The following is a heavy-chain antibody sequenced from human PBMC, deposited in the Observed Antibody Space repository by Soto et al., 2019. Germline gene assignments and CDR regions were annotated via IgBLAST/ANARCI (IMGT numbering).Heavy chain of an antibody. CDR1: GGTFSSYA. V-gene: IGHV1-69*13. D-gene: IGHD1-26*01. J-gene: IGHJ4*02. CDR3: ARGIIVGATEYYFDY. CDR2: IIPIFGTA. Sequence: SVKVSCKASGGTFSSYAISWVRQAPGQGLEWMGGIIPIFGTANYAQKFQGRVTITADESTNTAYMELSSLRSEDTAVYYCARGIIVGATEYYFDYWGQGTLVTVSS.